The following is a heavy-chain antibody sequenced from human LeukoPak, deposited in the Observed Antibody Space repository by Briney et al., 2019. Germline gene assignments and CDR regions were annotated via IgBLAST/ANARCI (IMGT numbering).Heavy chain of an antibody. D-gene: IGHD2-2*01. J-gene: IGHJ6*02. V-gene: IGHV1-2*04. CDR1: GYTFTGYY. Sequence: ASVKVSCKASGYTFTGYYMHWVRQAPGQGLEWMGWINPNSGGTNYAQKFQGWVTMTRGTSISTAYMELSRLRSDDTAVYYCARSGDIVVVPAAAYYYYGMDVWGQGTTVTVSS. CDR3: ARSGDIVVVPAAAYYYYGMDV. CDR2: INPNSGGT.